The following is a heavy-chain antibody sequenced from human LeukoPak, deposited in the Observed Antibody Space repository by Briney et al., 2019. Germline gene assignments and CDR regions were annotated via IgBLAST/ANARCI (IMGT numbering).Heavy chain of an antibody. V-gene: IGHV4-59*11. J-gene: IGHJ4*02. CDR1: GGSISSHY. Sequence: SETLSLTCTVSGGSISSHYWTWIRQPPGKGLEWIGYIYHSGSTNYNPSLKSRVTISLDTSKSQFSLKLSSVTAADTAVYYGAREGSRWVDFEYWGQGTLVTVSS. CDR2: IYHSGST. CDR3: AREGSRWVDFEY. D-gene: IGHD1-26*01.